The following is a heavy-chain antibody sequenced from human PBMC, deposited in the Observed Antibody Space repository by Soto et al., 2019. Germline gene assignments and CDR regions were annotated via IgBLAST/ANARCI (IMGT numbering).Heavy chain of an antibody. CDR3: ARHLDGIDY. V-gene: IGHV4-59*08. J-gene: IGHJ4*02. Sequence: PSETLSLTCTVSGGSISSYYWSWIRQPPGKGLEWIGYIYYSGSTNYNPSLKSRVTISVDTSKNQFSLKLGSVTAADTAVYYCARHLDGIDYWGQGTLVTVSS. CDR1: GGSISSYY. CDR2: IYYSGST.